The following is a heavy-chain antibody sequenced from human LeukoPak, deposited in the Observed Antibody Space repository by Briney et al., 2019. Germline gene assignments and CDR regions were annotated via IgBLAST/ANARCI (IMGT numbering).Heavy chain of an antibody. D-gene: IGHD3-10*02. CDR1: GASVSSHY. V-gene: IGHV4-59*02. J-gene: IGHJ4*02. CDR3: ARGSTTFGY. Sequence: PSETLSLTCTVSGASVSSHYWSWIRQAPGKGLEWIGYVSYSGGTNYNPSLKSRVTISVDTSKNQFSLKLSSVTAADTAVYYCARGSTTFGYWGQGTLVTVSS. CDR2: VSYSGGT.